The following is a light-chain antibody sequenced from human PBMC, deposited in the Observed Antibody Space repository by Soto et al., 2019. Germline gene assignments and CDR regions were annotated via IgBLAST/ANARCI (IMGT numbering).Light chain of an antibody. CDR2: QAS. CDR3: QKYSGAPA. J-gene: IGKJ1*01. V-gene: IGKV1-5*03. Sequence: DIQMTQSPSTLSASVGDRVIITCRASQSISSRLAWYQLSPGKAPKLLIYQASNLASGVPSRFSGSGSGTEFTLTISSLQPDDFATYSCQKYSGAPAFGQGTKVEIK. CDR1: QSISSR.